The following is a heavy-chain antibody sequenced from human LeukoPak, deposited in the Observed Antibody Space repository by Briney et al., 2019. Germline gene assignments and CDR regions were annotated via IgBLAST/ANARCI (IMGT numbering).Heavy chain of an antibody. Sequence: GGSLRLSCAASGFTFSSYEMNWVRQAPGKGLEWVSYISSSGSTIYYADSVKGRFTISRDNAKNSLYLQMNSLRVEDTAVYYCARAQWLAVGYYFDYWGQGTLVTVSS. V-gene: IGHV3-48*03. CDR3: ARAQWLAVGYYFDY. J-gene: IGHJ4*02. CDR2: ISSSGSTI. D-gene: IGHD6-19*01. CDR1: GFTFSSYE.